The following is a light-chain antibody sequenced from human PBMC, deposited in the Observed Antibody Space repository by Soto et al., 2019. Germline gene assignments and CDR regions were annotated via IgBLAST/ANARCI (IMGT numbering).Light chain of an antibody. CDR3: AAWDDSLSGYV. CDR2: SNN. Sequence: QSVLTQPPSASGTPGQRVTISCSGSSSNIGGNTVNWFQQLPRTAPKLLTYSNNQRPSGVPDRFSGSKSGTSASLAISGLQSEDEADYYCAAWDDSLSGYVFGTGTKLTVL. J-gene: IGLJ1*01. CDR1: SSNIGGNT. V-gene: IGLV1-44*01.